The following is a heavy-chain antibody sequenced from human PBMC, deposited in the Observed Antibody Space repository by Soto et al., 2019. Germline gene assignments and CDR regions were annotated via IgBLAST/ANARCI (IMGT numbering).Heavy chain of an antibody. J-gene: IGHJ4*02. Sequence: EVQLAESGGGLVNPGGSLRLSCVASGFPFSYSWMSWVRQAPGKGLEWVARIKSETDGGTTDYAAPVEGRFTISRDDSKNTLNLQMISLKPEDTAVYYCVTYDFIWGSYRVRWAYWGQGTLVTVSS. CDR2: IKSETDGGTT. CDR1: GFPFSYSW. V-gene: IGHV3-15*01. D-gene: IGHD3-16*02. CDR3: VTYDFIWGSYRVRWAY.